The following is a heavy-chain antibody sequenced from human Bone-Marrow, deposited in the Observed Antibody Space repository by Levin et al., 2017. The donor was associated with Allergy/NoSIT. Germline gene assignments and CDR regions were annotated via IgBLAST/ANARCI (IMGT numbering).Heavy chain of an antibody. CDR3: VRGQGGKGFDY. J-gene: IGHJ4*02. D-gene: IGHD4-23*01. CDR1: GFAVNRFS. Sequence: PGESLKISCAASGFAVNRFSMNWVRQAPGKGLDWVSVIYSDTTGSSTYYSDSVKGRVTISRDKSKNTLDLQMNSLRAEDTAIYYCVRGQGGKGFDYWGQGTLVTVSS. CDR2: IYSDTTGSST. V-gene: IGHV3-66*01.